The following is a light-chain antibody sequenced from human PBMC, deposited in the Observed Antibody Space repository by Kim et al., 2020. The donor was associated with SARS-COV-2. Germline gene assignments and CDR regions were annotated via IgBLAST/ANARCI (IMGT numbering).Light chain of an antibody. V-gene: IGKV3-20*01. CDR3: QQYGGSWT. Sequence: LSSGESATLAFRASQSVSSNYLAWYQQKPGQAPRLFIYGASSRATGIPDRFSGSGSGTDFTLTISRLEPEDFAVYYCQQYGGSWTFGQGTKVEIK. CDR1: QSVSSNY. CDR2: GAS. J-gene: IGKJ1*01.